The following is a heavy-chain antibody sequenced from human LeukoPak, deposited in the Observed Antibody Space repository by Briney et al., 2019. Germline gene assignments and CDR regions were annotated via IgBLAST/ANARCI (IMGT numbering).Heavy chain of an antibody. D-gene: IGHD4-23*01. Sequence: PGRSLRLSCAASGFAFSPYAMHWVRRAPGKGLEWVAGISYDGTNKYYADSVKGRFTISRDNSKNTLYLQMNSLRAEDTAVYYCASSTTVVTMADWFDPWGQGTLVTVSS. CDR1: GFAFSPYA. J-gene: IGHJ5*02. CDR3: ASSTTVVTMADWFDP. CDR2: ISYDGTNK. V-gene: IGHV3-30*04.